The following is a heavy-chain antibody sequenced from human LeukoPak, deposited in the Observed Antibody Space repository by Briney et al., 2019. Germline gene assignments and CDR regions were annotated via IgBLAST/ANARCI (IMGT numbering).Heavy chain of an antibody. CDR2: ISAYNGDT. J-gene: IGHJ4*02. Sequence: ASVKVSCKPSGYTFNSYGISWVRQAPGQGLEWMGWISAYNGDTKYAQKFQGRVTLTKDTPTSTAYMELRSLRSDDTAVYYCVRDPSNTSGWYIYFDYWGQGTLVTVSS. D-gene: IGHD6-19*01. CDR1: GYTFNSYG. V-gene: IGHV1-18*01. CDR3: VRDPSNTSGWYIYFDY.